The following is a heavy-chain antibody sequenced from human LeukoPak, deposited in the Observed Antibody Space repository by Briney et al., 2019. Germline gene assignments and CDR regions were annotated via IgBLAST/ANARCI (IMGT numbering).Heavy chain of an antibody. D-gene: IGHD6-13*01. Sequence: PSETLSLTCTGTGGSITASHWSCIRQPPGRGLEWIGYIYHSGSTKYNPSLKSRVTISVDTSQNQLSLKLNSVTAADTAVYYCASSLAATDTWVHSWGQGTLVTVSS. CDR2: IYHSGST. J-gene: IGHJ5*02. CDR3: ASSLAATDTWVHS. V-gene: IGHV4-59*01. CDR1: GGSITASH.